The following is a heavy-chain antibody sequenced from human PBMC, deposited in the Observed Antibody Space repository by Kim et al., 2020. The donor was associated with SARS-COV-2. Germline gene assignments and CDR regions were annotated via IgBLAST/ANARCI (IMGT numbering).Heavy chain of an antibody. D-gene: IGHD1-26*01. V-gene: IGHV3-7*01. Sequence: VDSVKGRITISRDNAKNSLYLQMDRLRAEDTAVYYCARVNGVLGATAFDIWGRGTMVTVSS. CDR3: ARVNGVLGATAFDI. J-gene: IGHJ3*02.